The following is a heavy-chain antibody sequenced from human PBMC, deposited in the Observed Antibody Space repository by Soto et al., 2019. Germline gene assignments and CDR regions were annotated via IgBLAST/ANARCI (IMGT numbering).Heavy chain of an antibody. CDR2: IDPSDYYT. V-gene: IGHV5-10-1*01. CDR1: GYSFTSYW. D-gene: IGHD3-22*01. CDR3: ARPATPLPYYYDSSGKGAFDI. J-gene: IGHJ3*02. Sequence: PGESLKISCKGSGYSFTSYWISWVRQMPGKGLEWMGRIDPSDYYTNYSPSFQGHVTISADKSISTAYLQWSSLKASDTAVYYCARPATPLPYYYDSSGKGAFDIWGQGTMVTVSS.